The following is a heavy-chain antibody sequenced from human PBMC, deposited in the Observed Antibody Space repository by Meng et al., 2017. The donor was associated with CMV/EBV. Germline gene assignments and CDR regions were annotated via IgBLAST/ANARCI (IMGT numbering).Heavy chain of an antibody. J-gene: IGHJ6*02. CDR3: TTHHRPITIFGVAYYYGMDV. D-gene: IGHD3-3*01. V-gene: IGHV3-15*01. Sequence: GESLKISCAASGFTFSNAWMSWVRQAPGKGLEWVGRIKSKTDGGTTDYAAPVKGRFTISRDDSKNTLYLQMNSLKTEDTAVYYCTTHHRPITIFGVAYYYGMDVWGQGTTVTVSS. CDR2: IKSKTDGGTT. CDR1: GFTFSNAW.